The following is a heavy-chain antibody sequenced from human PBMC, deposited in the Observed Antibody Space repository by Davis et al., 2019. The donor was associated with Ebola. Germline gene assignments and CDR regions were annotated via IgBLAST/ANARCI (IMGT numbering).Heavy chain of an antibody. CDR3: ARFGEGAY. V-gene: IGHV4-59*02. D-gene: IGHD2-21*01. CDR1: DGSVSGHY. Sequence: PSETLSLTCTVSDGSVSGHYWNWFRQPPGKGLEWIGFISGSGRTSYNPSLKSRVTISADTSKNQFSLNLSSVTAADTAVYFCARFGEGAYWGQGTLVTVSS. J-gene: IGHJ4*02. CDR2: ISGSGRT.